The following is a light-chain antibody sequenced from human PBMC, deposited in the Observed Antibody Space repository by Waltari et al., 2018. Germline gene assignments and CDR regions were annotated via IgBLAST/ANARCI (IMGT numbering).Light chain of an antibody. CDR3: QQRYNWPPT. J-gene: IGKJ4*01. Sequence: EIVFTQSPATLSLSPGERAPLSCRASQSVGANLAWYQQIAGQAPRLLIYDASNRATGIPARFSGSGSGADFTLTISSLEPEDFAVYYCQQRYNWPPTFGGGTKVEIE. V-gene: IGKV3-11*01. CDR1: QSVGAN. CDR2: DAS.